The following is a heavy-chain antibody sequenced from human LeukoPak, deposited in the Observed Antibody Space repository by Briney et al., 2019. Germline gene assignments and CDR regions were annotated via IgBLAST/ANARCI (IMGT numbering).Heavy chain of an antibody. D-gene: IGHD4-17*01. V-gene: IGHV4-34*01. J-gene: IGHJ4*02. CDR1: GFTVSTNY. CDR2: VNHSGYT. CDR3: ARMTTGHDY. Sequence: GSLRLSCAASGFTVSTNYMNWVRQTPGKGLEWIGEVNHSGYTNMNPSLKSRVTISVDTSKNQFSLMMTSVTAADTAVYFCARMTTGHDYWGQGILVTVSS.